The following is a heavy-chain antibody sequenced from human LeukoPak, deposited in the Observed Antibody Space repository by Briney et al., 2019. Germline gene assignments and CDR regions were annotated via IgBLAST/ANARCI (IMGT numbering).Heavy chain of an antibody. V-gene: IGHV4-59*01. CDR2: IHYSGST. CDR3: ARTTEGGYTYDYFYYYYMDV. CDR1: GGSISGYY. D-gene: IGHD5-18*01. J-gene: IGHJ6*03. Sequence: SETLSLTCTVSGGSISGYYWSWIRQPPGKGLEWIGYIHYSGSTNYNPSLKSRVTISANMSKNQFSLRLSSVTAADTAVYYCARTTEGGYTYDYFYYYYMDVWGKGTTVTISS.